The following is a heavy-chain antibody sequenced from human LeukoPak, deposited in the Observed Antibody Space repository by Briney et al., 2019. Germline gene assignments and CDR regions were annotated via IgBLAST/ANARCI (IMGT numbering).Heavy chain of an antibody. V-gene: IGHV4-38-2*02. J-gene: IGHJ5*02. CDR3: AKSAFFVVVVAATPIPWFDP. CDR1: GYSISSGYY. CDR2: IYHSGST. Sequence: SETLSLTCTVSGYSISSGYYWGWIRQPPGKGLEWIGSIYHSGSTYYNPSLKSRVTISVDTSKNQFSLKLSSVTAADTAVYYCAKSAFFVVVVAATPIPWFDPWGQGTLVTVSS. D-gene: IGHD2-15*01.